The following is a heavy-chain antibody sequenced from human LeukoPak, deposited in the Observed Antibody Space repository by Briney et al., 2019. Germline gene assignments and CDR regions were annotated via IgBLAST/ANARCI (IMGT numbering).Heavy chain of an antibody. V-gene: IGHV3-11*01. D-gene: IGHD3-22*01. J-gene: IGHJ4*02. CDR1: GFTFRDYY. CDR3: ARASYHDSPIDY. Sequence: GGSLRLSCAASGFTFRDYYMSWVRQAPGKGLEWVSYIGGSGATIYYADSVSGRFTISRDNAKNSLYLQMNSLRAEDTAVYYCARASYHDSPIDYWGQGTLVSVSS. CDR2: IGGSGATI.